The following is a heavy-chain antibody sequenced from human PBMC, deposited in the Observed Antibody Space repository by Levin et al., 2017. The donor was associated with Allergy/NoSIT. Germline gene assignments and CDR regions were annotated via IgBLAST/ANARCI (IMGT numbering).Heavy chain of an antibody. V-gene: IGHV4-39*01. Sequence: ETLSLTCTVSGGSISSSSYYWGWIRQPPGKGLEWIGSIYYSGSTYYNPSLKSRVTISVDTSKNQFSLKLSSVTAADTAVYYCARHSLRQNWFDPWGQGTLVTVSS. CDR2: IYYSGST. CDR1: GGSISSSSYY. D-gene: IGHD4-17*01. CDR3: ARHSLRQNWFDP. J-gene: IGHJ5*02.